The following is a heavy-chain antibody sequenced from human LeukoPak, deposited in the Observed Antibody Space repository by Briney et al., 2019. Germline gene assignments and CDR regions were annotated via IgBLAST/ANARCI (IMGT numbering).Heavy chain of an antibody. D-gene: IGHD5-24*01. CDR1: GFTFSSYG. Sequence: GGSLGLSCAASGFTFSSYGMHWVRQAPGKGLEWVAFIRYDGSNKYYADSVKGRFTISRDNSKNTLYLQMNSLRAEDTAVYYCAKDEMATSPFDYWGQGTLVTVSS. CDR3: AKDEMATSPFDY. V-gene: IGHV3-30*02. J-gene: IGHJ4*02. CDR2: IRYDGSNK.